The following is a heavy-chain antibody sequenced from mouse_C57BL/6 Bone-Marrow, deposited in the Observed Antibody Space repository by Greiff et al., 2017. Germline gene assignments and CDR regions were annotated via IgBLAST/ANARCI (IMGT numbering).Heavy chain of an antibody. V-gene: IGHV1-4*01. CDR2: INPSSGYT. CDR1: GYTFTSYT. J-gene: IGHJ2*01. Sequence: VQLQQSGAELARPGASVKMSCKASGYTFTSYTMHWVKQRPGQGLEWIGYINPSSGYTKYNQKFKDKATLTADKSSSTAYMQLSSLTSEDSAVYYCARGDPRNYFDYWGQGTTPTVSA. CDR3: ARGDPRNYFDY.